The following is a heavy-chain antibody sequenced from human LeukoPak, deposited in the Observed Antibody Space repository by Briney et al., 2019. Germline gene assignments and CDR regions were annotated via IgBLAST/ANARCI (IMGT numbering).Heavy chain of an antibody. CDR3: AREVDGSSDY. CDR1: GFTFSSYW. CDR2: IKEDGSDS. V-gene: IGHV3-7*01. D-gene: IGHD3-10*01. J-gene: IGHJ4*02. Sequence: PGGSLRLSCAASGFTFSSYWMTWVRQAPGKGLQWVANIKEDGSDSYYVDSVKGRFTISRDNAKNSLYLPMNSLRAEDTAVYYCAREVDGSSDYWGQGTLVTVSS.